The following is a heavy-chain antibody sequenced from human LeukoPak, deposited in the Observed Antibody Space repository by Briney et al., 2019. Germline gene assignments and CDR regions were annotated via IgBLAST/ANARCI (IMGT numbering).Heavy chain of an antibody. CDR2: ICGSGGSS. CDR3: AHGKGYLEY. D-gene: IGHD2/OR15-2a*01. V-gene: IGHV3-23*01. J-gene: IGHJ4*02. CDR1: GLSFSRSA. Sequence: GGSLRLSCGASGLSFSRSAMSCVRQAPGKGLECVSAICGSGGSSYYADSVKGRFTISRDNSKNTVYLQMNSLRSEDTAVYDCAHGKGYLEYWGQGTLVTVS.